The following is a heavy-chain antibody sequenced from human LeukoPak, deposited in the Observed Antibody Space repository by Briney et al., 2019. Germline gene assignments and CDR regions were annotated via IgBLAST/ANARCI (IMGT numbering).Heavy chain of an antibody. CDR1: GYTFTSYG. CDR2: INPSGGST. CDR3: ARVWSGYDWGAFDY. J-gene: IGHJ4*02. Sequence: ASVKVSCKASGYTFTSYGISWVRQAPGQGLEWMGIINPSGGSTSYAQKFQGRVTMTRDTSTSTVYMELSSLRSEDTAVYYCARVWSGYDWGAFDYWGQGTLVTVSS. V-gene: IGHV1-46*01. D-gene: IGHD5-12*01.